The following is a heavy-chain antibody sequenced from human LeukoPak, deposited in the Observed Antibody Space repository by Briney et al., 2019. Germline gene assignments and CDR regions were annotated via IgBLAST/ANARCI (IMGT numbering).Heavy chain of an antibody. CDR3: ASPFIDSSGWYWRADY. D-gene: IGHD6-19*01. CDR2: IYYSGST. Sequence: PSETLSLTCTVSGGSISSSSYYWGWIRQPPGKGLEWIGSIYYSGSTYYNPSLKSRVTISVDTSKNQFSLKLSSVTAADTAVYYCASPFIDSSGWYWRADYWGQGTLVTVSS. V-gene: IGHV4-39*01. CDR1: GGSISSSSYY. J-gene: IGHJ4*02.